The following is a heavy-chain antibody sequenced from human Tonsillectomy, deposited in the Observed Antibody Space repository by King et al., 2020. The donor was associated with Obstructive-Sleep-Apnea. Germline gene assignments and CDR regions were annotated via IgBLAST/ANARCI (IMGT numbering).Heavy chain of an antibody. D-gene: IGHD3-22*01. V-gene: IGHV3-23*04. Sequence: EVQLVESGGGLVQPGGSLTLSCAASGFTLRGYGMSWVRQAPGKGLEWVSVISGSGGSTNYADSVKGRFIISRDNAKNTLYLQMSSLRAEDTAVYYCAKSDTYDSGSSYYPLYYYYGMDVWGQGTTVTVSS. CDR2: ISGSGGST. CDR1: GFTLRGYG. CDR3: AKSDTYDSGSSYYPLYYYYGMDV. J-gene: IGHJ6*02.